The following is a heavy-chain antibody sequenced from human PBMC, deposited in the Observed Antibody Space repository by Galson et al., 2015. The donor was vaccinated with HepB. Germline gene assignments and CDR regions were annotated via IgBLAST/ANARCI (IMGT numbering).Heavy chain of an antibody. CDR2: INWNGEKT. J-gene: IGHJ3*02. Sequence: SLRLSCAAFGFTFDDYGMSWVRQVPGKGPEWASGINWNGEKTMYADSVKGRFTISRDNAKNSLYLQMDSLRVEDTALYYCATPFGSGSYVRFASGGRVVDIWGQGTMVTVSS. CDR1: GFTFDDYG. CDR3: ATPFGSGSYVRFASGGRVVDI. V-gene: IGHV3-20*04. D-gene: IGHD3-10*01.